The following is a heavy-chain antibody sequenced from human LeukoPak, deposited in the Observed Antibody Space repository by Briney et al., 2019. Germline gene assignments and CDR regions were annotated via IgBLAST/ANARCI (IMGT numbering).Heavy chain of an antibody. CDR2: ISYDGSNK. D-gene: IGHD3-22*01. J-gene: IGHJ4*02. Sequence: GGSLTLSCAASGFTFSSYGIHWVRQAPGKGLEWVAVISYDGSNKYYADSVKGRFTISRDNSKNTLYLQMNSLRAEDTAVYYCAKSGDSTGFWGFDYWGQGTLVTVSS. CDR3: AKSGDSTGFWGFDY. V-gene: IGHV3-30*18. CDR1: GFTFSSYG.